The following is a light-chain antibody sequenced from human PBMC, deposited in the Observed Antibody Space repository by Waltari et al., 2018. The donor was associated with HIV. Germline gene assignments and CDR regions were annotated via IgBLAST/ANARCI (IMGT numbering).Light chain of an antibody. Sequence: EIVMTQSPATLSVSPGARATFSCRASPSVSSNLAWYQQKPGQAPRLLIYGASTRTTGIATRFSGSGSETEFTLTINSLQSEDFAVYYCQQYNNWPPTFGQGTKLEIK. J-gene: IGKJ2*01. CDR1: PSVSSN. CDR3: QQYNNWPPT. CDR2: GAS. V-gene: IGKV3-15*01.